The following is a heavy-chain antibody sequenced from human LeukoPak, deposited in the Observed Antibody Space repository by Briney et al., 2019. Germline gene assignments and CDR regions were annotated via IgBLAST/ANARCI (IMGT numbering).Heavy chain of an antibody. CDR3: AKGTTVARYYAMDV. V-gene: IGHV3-23*01. D-gene: IGHD3-16*02. Sequence: GGSLRLSCAASGFTFSSYAMSWVRQAPGKGLEWVSGTNGNGASTYYADSVEGRFTISRDNSKNTLFLEMNSLRADDTAVYYCAKGTTVARYYAMDVWGQGTTVAVSS. J-gene: IGHJ6*02. CDR1: GFTFSSYA. CDR2: TNGNGAST.